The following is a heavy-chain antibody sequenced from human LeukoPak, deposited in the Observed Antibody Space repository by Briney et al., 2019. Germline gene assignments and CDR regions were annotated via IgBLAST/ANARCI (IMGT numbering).Heavy chain of an antibody. J-gene: IGHJ5*02. CDR1: GGSISSYY. D-gene: IGHD6-13*01. CDR2: IYYSGST. Sequence: KSSETLSLTCTVSGGSISSYYWSWIRQPPGKGLEWIGYIYYSGSTNYNPSLKSRVTISVDTSKNQFSLKLSSVTAADTAVYYCARLGSIAADIWFDPWGQGTLVTVSS. V-gene: IGHV4-59*01. CDR3: ARLGSIAADIWFDP.